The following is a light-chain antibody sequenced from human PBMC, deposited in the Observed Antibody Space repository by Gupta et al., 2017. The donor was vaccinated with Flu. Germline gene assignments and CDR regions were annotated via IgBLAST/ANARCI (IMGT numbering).Light chain of an antibody. J-gene: IGLJ3*02. CDR3: TSYTTSSTWV. V-gene: IGLV2-14*01. CDR1: SSDVGGYNY. CDR2: EVN. Sequence: SSTIACIGTSSDVGGYNYVSWYQQHPGKAHKLMIYEVNNRPAGVTNRFSGSQSGDTASLTISGLKAEDEGDYFCTSYTTSSTWVFGGGTKLTVL.